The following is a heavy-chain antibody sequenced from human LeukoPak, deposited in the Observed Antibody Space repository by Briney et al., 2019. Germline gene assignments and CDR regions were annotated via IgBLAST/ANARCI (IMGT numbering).Heavy chain of an antibody. V-gene: IGHV1-18*01. Sequence: ASVKVSCKASGYTFSSYGISWVRQAPGQGLEWMGWISAYNGNTNYAQMVQGRVTMTTDTSTSTAYMEVRSLRSDETAMYYGARDVGDIVTIPAAISVPWGQGTLVTVSS. CDR1: GYTFSSYG. J-gene: IGHJ5*02. CDR3: ARDVGDIVTIPAAISVP. D-gene: IGHD2-2*01. CDR2: ISAYNGNT.